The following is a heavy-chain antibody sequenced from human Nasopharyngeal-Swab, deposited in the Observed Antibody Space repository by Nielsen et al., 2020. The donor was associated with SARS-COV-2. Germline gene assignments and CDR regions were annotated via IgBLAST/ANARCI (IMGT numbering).Heavy chain of an antibody. CDR3: ARSSPAFGY. Sequence: ASVKVSCKASGYTFTSYGINWVRQAPGQGLEWMGWISAYNGNTNYAQKFQGRVTMTRDTSISTAYMELSSLTSEDTAVYYCARSSPAFGYWGQGTLVTVSS. CDR2: ISAYNGNT. J-gene: IGHJ4*02. D-gene: IGHD2-2*01. CDR1: GYTFTSYG. V-gene: IGHV1-18*01.